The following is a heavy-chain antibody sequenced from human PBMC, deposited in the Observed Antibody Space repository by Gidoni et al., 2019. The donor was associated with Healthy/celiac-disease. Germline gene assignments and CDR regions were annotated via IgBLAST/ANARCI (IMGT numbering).Heavy chain of an antibody. Sequence: QVQLVESGGGVVQPGRSLRLSCAASGFNFSSYAMHWVRQAPGKGLEWVAVISYDGSNKYYADSVKGRFTISRDNSKNTLYLQMNSLRAEDTAVYYCARDFQQGGDYWGQGTLVTVSS. J-gene: IGHJ4*02. D-gene: IGHD3-16*01. V-gene: IGHV3-30-3*01. CDR3: ARDFQQGGDY. CDR1: GFNFSSYA. CDR2: ISYDGSNK.